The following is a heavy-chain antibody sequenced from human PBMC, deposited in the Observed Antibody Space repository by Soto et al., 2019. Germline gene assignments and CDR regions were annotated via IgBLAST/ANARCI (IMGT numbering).Heavy chain of an antibody. CDR1: GGSFSGYY. V-gene: IGHV4-34*01. D-gene: IGHD4-4*01. CDR2: INHSGST. J-gene: IGHJ4*02. Sequence: SETLSLTCAVYGGSFSGYYWSWIRQPPGKGLEWIGEINHSGSTNYNPSLKSRVTISVDTSKNQFSLKLSSVTAADTAVYYCARRLRGTVTTFAVDYWGQGTLVTVSS. CDR3: ARRLRGTVTTFAVDY.